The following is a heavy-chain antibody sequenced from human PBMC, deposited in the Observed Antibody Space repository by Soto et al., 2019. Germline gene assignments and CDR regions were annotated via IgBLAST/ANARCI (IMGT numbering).Heavy chain of an antibody. Sequence: ASVKVSCKASGGTFSSYAISWVRQAPGQGLEWMGGIIPIFGTANYALKFQGRVTITADESTSTAYMELSSLRSEDTAVYYCARKIEESAWLIYGMDVWGQGTTVTVSS. V-gene: IGHV1-69*13. CDR1: GGTFSSYA. CDR3: ARKIEESAWLIYGMDV. D-gene: IGHD5-12*01. CDR2: IIPIFGTA. J-gene: IGHJ6*02.